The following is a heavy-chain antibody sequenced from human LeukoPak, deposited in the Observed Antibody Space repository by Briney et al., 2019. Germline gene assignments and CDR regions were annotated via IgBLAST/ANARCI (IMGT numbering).Heavy chain of an antibody. D-gene: IGHD3-22*01. CDR1: GFTFSSYS. J-gene: IGHJ4*02. CDR3: ARGTGYYDSSGYVTANFDY. Sequence: DPGGSLRLSCAASGFTFSSYSMTWVRQAPGKGLEWVSSISSSSSYIYYADSVKGRFTISRDNAKNSLYLQMNSLRAEDTAVYYCARGTGYYDSSGYVTANFDYWGQGTLVTVSS. V-gene: IGHV3-21*01. CDR2: ISSSSSYI.